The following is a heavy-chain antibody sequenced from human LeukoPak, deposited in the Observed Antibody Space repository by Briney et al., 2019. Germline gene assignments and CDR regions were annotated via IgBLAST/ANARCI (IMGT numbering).Heavy chain of an antibody. CDR1: GYTFTGYY. Sequence: ASVEVSCKASGYTFTGYYMHWVRQAPGQELEWMGRINPNSGGTNYAQKFQGRVTMTRDTSISTAYMELSRLRSDDTAVYYCARPVLKGYDNCGYWGQGTLVTVSS. CDR2: INPNSGGT. CDR3: ARPVLKGYDNCGY. V-gene: IGHV1-2*06. J-gene: IGHJ4*02. D-gene: IGHD1-20*01.